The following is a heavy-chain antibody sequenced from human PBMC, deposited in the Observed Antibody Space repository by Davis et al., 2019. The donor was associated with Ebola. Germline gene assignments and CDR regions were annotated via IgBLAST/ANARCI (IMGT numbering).Heavy chain of an antibody. CDR2: IYPGDSDT. D-gene: IGHD1-26*01. Sequence: GESLKISCKGSGYSFSNYWVGWVRQMPGKGLEWMGIIYPGDSDTRYSPSFQGQVTISADKSISTAYLQWSSLKASDAAMYYCARRRNTVGAPFDPWGQGTLVTVSS. CDR1: GYSFSNYW. V-gene: IGHV5-51*01. J-gene: IGHJ5*02. CDR3: ARRRNTVGAPFDP.